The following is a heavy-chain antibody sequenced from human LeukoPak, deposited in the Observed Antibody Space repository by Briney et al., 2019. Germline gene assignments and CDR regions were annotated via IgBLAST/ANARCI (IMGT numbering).Heavy chain of an antibody. CDR1: GGSISSYY. CDR3: ARDASSFLYYYGMDV. V-gene: IGHV4-4*07. Sequence: SETLSLTCTVSGGSISSYYWSRIRQPAGKGLEWIGRIYTSGSTNYNPSLKSRVTMSVDTSKNQFSLKLSSVTAADTAVYYCARDASSFLYYYGMDVWGQGTTVTVSS. CDR2: IYTSGST. J-gene: IGHJ6*02. D-gene: IGHD2-2*01.